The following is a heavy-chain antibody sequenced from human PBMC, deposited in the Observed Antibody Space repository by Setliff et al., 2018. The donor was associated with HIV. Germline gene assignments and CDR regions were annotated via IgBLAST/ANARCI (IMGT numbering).Heavy chain of an antibody. D-gene: IGHD6-13*01. J-gene: IGHJ5*02. CDR3: ARVSIAASGPLNWFDP. CDR2: INQSGST. CDR1: GRSLSGYY. Sequence: SETLSLTCAVYGRSLSGYYWSWIRQPPGKGLEWIGEINQSGSTNYNPSLKSRVTISVDTSKNQFSLKLSSVTAADTAVYYCARVSIAASGPLNWFDPWGQGALVTVSS. V-gene: IGHV4-34*01.